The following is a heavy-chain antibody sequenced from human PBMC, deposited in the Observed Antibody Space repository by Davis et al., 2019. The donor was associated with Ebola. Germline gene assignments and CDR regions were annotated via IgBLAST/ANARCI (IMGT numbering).Heavy chain of an antibody. V-gene: IGHV3-33*08. CDR2: IWYDGSNE. CDR1: GFTFSSYS. D-gene: IGHD2-15*01. J-gene: IGHJ6*02. Sequence: GESLKISCAASGFTFSSYSMNWVRQAPGKGLEWVAVIWYDGSNEYYADSVKGRFTISRDNSKNTLYLQMNSLRAEDTAVYYCARTCSGGRCYYYYGMDVWGQGTTVTVSS. CDR3: ARTCSGGRCYYYYGMDV.